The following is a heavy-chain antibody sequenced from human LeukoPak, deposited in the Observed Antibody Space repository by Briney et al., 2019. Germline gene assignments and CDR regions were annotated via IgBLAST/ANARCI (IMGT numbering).Heavy chain of an antibody. V-gene: IGHV4-34*01. CDR3: ARGAQTYYDKAPVDY. D-gene: IGHD3-22*01. Sequence: SETLSLTCAVYGGSFSGYYGSWIRQPPGKGLEWIGEINHSGSTNYNPSLKSRVTISVDTSKSQFSLKLNSMTAADTAVYYCARGAQTYYDKAPVDYWGQGTLVTVSS. CDR1: GGSFSGYY. CDR2: INHSGST. J-gene: IGHJ4*02.